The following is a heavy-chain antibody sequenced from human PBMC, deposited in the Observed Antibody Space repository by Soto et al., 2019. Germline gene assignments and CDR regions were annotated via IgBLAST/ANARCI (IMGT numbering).Heavy chain of an antibody. CDR1: GGSISSYY. CDR3: ARDRGQMAQWTGYFDY. Sequence: QVQLQESGPGLVKPSETLSLTCTVSGGSISSYYWSWIRQPPGKGLEWIGYIYYSGSTNYNPSLNSRVTISVDTSKNQFSLKLSSVTAADTAVYYCARDRGQMAQWTGYFDYWGQGTLVTVSS. J-gene: IGHJ4*02. V-gene: IGHV4-59*01. CDR2: IYYSGST. D-gene: IGHD2-8*01.